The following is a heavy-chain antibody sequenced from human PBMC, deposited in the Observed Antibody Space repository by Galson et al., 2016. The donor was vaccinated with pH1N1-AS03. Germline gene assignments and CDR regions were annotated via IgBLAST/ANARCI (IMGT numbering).Heavy chain of an antibody. CDR3: ARGVVDCSGPACSGTLRFDP. J-gene: IGHJ5*02. V-gene: IGHV1-8*03. CDR1: GYTFTTYD. CDR2: MNPDSGNT. Sequence: SVKVSCKASGYTFTTYDINWVRQAPRQGLERMGWMNPDSGNTGYAPSFQGRVTITRDTSISTAYMELSSLRSEDTAVYYCARGVVDCSGPACSGTLRFDPWGQGTLVTVSS. D-gene: IGHD2-15*01.